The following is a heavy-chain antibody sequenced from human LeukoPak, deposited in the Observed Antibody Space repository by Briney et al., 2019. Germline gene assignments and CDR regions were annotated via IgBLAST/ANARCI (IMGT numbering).Heavy chain of an antibody. CDR3: AGGGTDFDH. CDR2: ISTYSGHT. J-gene: IGHJ4*02. D-gene: IGHD3-16*01. V-gene: IGHV1-18*04. Sequence: GASVKVSCKASGYTFTSYGISWMRQAPGQGLEWMGWISTYSGHTDYAQKFQGRVTMTTDTPTSTAYMELRSLRSDDTAVYYRAGGGTDFDHWGQGTLVTVSS. CDR1: GYTFTSYG.